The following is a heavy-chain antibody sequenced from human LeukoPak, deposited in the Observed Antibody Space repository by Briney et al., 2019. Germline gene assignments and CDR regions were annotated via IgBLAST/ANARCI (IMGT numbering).Heavy chain of an antibody. CDR1: GFTFSSYS. CDR3: ARSVGDYYYYMDV. J-gene: IGHJ6*03. V-gene: IGHV3-21*01. D-gene: IGHD2-15*01. Sequence: GGSLRLSCAASGFTFSSYSMNWARQAPGKGLEWVSSISSSSSYIYYADSVKGRFTISRDNAKNSLYLQMNSLRAEDTAVYYCARSVGDYYYYMDVWGKGTTVTVSS. CDR2: ISSSSSYI.